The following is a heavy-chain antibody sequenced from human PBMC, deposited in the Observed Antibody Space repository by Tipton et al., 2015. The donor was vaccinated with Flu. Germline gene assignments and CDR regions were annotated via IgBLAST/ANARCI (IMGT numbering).Heavy chain of an antibody. V-gene: IGHV4-38-2*01. Sequence: TLSLTCSVSGDSIGSHYFWGWIRQPPEKGLEWIGNIHRSGSARYNPSLKSRVVMSVDTSKNQFSLRLSSVTAADTAVYYCARHTGDSVRGVIDYWGQGTLVTVSS. CDR3: ARHTGDSVRGVIDY. CDR2: IHRSGSA. CDR1: GDSIGSHYF. D-gene: IGHD3-10*02. J-gene: IGHJ4*02.